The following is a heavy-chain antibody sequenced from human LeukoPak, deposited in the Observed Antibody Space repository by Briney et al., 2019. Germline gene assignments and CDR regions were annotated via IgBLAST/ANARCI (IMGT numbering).Heavy chain of an antibody. V-gene: IGHV3-7*01. CDR2: IKQDGSEK. D-gene: IGHD1-26*01. J-gene: IGHJ4*02. CDR1: GFTFSSYW. CDR3: ARFHSGSYRQYYFDC. Sequence: GGSLRLSCAASGFTFSSYWMSWVRQAPGKGLEWVANIKQDGSEKYYVDSVKGRFTISRDNAKNSLYLQMNSLRAEDTAVYYCARFHSGSYRQYYFDCWGQGTLVTVSS.